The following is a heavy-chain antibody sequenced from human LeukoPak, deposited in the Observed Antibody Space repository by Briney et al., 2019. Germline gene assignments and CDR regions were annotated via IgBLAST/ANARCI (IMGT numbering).Heavy chain of an antibody. D-gene: IGHD3-9*01. CDR3: VRATADKNVGSFDY. V-gene: IGHV3-7*04. CDR2: IKQDGSAK. CDR1: GFTFSSDL. J-gene: IGHJ4*02. Sequence: GGALGLSCAASGFTFSSDLMRWVRQAPGKGLEWVANIKQDGSAKIYVDSVKGRFTLSRDNAENSLYLQMNSLRAEDTAVYYCVRATADKNVGSFDYWGQGTLVTVSS.